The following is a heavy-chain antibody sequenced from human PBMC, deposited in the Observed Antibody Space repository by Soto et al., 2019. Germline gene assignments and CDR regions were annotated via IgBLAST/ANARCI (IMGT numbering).Heavy chain of an antibody. D-gene: IGHD3-16*01. CDR3: ARDWGVAYNWFDP. CDR2: INSDGSST. J-gene: IGHJ5*02. CDR1: GFTFSSYW. V-gene: IGHV3-74*01. Sequence: VGSLRLSCAASGFTFSSYWMHWVRQAPGKGLVWVSRINSDGSSTSYADSVKGRFTISRDNAKNTLYLQMNSLRAEDTAVYYCARDWGVAYNWFDPWGQGTLVTVSS.